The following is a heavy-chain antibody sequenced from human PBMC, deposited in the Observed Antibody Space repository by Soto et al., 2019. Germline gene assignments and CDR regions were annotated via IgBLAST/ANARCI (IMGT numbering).Heavy chain of an antibody. Sequence: QVQLVESGGGVVQPGRSLRLSCAASGFTFSSYGMHWVRQAPGKGLEWVAVISYDGSNKYYADSVKGRFTISRDNSENTLYLQMNSLRAEDTAVYYCAKDPGYSSGWLDYWGQGTLVTVSS. CDR2: ISYDGSNK. CDR3: AKDPGYSSGWLDY. J-gene: IGHJ4*02. V-gene: IGHV3-30*18. D-gene: IGHD6-19*01. CDR1: GFTFSSYG.